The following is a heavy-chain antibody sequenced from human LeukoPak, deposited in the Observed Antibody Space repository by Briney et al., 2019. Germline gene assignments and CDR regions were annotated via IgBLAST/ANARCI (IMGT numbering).Heavy chain of an antibody. CDR2: IIPIFGTA. J-gene: IGHJ4*02. Sequence: ASVKVSCKASGGTFSSYAIGWVRQAPGQGLEWMGGIIPIFGTANYAQKFQGRVTITADESTSTAYMELSSLRSEDTAVYYCAREQCPNGGSCFFDYWGQGTLVTVSS. V-gene: IGHV1-69*13. CDR3: AREQCPNGGSCFFDY. CDR1: GGTFSSYA. D-gene: IGHD2-15*01.